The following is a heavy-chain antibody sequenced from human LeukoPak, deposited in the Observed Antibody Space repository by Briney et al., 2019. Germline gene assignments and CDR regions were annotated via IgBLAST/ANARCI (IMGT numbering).Heavy chain of an antibody. CDR1: GYTFTSYE. J-gene: IGHJ6*04. V-gene: IGHV1-8*03. D-gene: IGHD3-3*01. CDR3: ARGQRLRFLEWSRFIGDV. Sequence: ASVKVSCKASGYTFTSYEINWVRQAPGQGLEWMGWMNPNSGNTDYAQKFQGRVTITRNTSISTTYMELSSLRSEDTAVYYCARGQRLRFLEWSRFIGDVWAKGPRSPSPQ. CDR2: MNPNSGNT.